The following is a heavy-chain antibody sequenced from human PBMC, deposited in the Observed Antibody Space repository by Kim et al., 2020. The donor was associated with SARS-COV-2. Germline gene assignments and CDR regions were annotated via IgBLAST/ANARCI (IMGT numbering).Heavy chain of an antibody. CDR2: LYSSGST. D-gene: IGHD1-26*01. CDR1: GGSISSYY. V-gene: IGHV4-59*13. J-gene: IGHJ4*02. CDR3: ASGFPYRAGYPFDY. Sequence: SETLSLTCTVSGGSISSYYWSWIWQPPGKGLEWIGYLYSSGSTNYNPSLKSRVTISRATSTNQFSLALRSVTAADTAVCYCASGFPYRAGYPFDYCGQGTLVTVP.